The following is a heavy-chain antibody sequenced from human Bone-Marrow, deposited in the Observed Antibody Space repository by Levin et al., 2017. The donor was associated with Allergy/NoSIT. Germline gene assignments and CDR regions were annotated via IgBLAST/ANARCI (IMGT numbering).Heavy chain of an antibody. J-gene: IGHJ6*02. Sequence: GESLKISCKASGYTFTGYYMHWVRQAPGQGLEWMGWINPNSGGTNYAQKFQGWVTMTRDTSISTAYMELSRLRSDDTAVYYCAMNSSSSDYYGMDVWGQGTTVTVSS. CDR2: INPNSGGT. CDR3: AMNSSSSDYYGMDV. CDR1: GYTFTGYY. D-gene: IGHD6-6*01. V-gene: IGHV1-2*04.